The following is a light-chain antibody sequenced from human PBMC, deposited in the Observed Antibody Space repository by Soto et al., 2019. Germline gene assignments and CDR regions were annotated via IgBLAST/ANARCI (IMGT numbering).Light chain of an antibody. CDR3: HQYNSWPRGT. Sequence: EIMMTQSPGTLSVSPGEGATLSCTASQSVNLNLAWYQQKPGQPPRLLLYGASTRATGIPVRFRGSGSGTELTVTLGSLLSEDSAVFSCHQYNSWPRGTFCPATKVEIK. J-gene: IGKJ3*01. V-gene: IGKV3-15*01. CDR1: QSVNLN. CDR2: GAS.